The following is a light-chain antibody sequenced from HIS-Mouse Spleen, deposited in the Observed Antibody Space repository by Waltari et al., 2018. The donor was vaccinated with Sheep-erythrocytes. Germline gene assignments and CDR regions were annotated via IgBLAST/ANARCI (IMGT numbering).Light chain of an antibody. CDR2: QDS. CDR3: QAWDSSTVV. V-gene: IGLV3-1*01. Sequence: SYELTQPPSVSVSPGQTASITCSGDKLGDKYACWYQQKPGPSPVLVLYQDSKRPSGIPERFSGSNSGNTATLTISGTQAMDEADYYCQAWDSSTVVFGGGTKLTVL. J-gene: IGLJ2*01. CDR1: KLGDKY.